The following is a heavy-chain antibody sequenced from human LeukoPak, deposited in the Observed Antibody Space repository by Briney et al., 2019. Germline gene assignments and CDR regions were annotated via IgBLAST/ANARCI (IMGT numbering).Heavy chain of an antibody. CDR1: GFTFSSYA. CDR2: ISGSGAST. Sequence: TGGSLRLSCAASGFTFSSYAMSWVRQAPGKGLEWVSAISGSGASTYYADSVKGRFTISRDNSKNTLYLQMNSLRAEDTAVYYCAKIPYSSGWVQNWFDPWGQGTLVTVSS. J-gene: IGHJ5*02. V-gene: IGHV3-23*01. D-gene: IGHD6-19*01. CDR3: AKIPYSSGWVQNWFDP.